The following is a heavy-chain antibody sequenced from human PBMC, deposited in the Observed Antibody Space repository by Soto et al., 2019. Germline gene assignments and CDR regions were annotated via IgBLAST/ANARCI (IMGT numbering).Heavy chain of an antibody. CDR1: GGSFSGYY. V-gene: IGHV4-34*01. Sequence: QVQLQQWGAGLLKPSETLSLTCAVYGGSFSGYYWSWIRQPPGKGLEWIGEINHSGSTNYNPSLKSRVTISVDTSKNQFSLKLSSVTAADTAVYYCARGLERSGPRIVVVIAIPSYMWFDPWGQGTLVTVSS. D-gene: IGHD2-21*01. CDR3: ARGLERSGPRIVVVIAIPSYMWFDP. J-gene: IGHJ5*02. CDR2: INHSGST.